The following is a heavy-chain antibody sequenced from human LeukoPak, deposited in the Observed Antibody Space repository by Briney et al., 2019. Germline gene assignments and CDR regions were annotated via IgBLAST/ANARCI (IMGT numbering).Heavy chain of an antibody. CDR3: ARDDDILTGKGVDY. Sequence: ASVKVSCKASGYTFTSYGISRVRQAPGQGLEWMGWISAYNGNTNYAQKLQGRVTMTTDTSTSTAYMELRSLRSDDTAVYYCARDDDILTGKGVDYWGQGTLVTVSS. J-gene: IGHJ4*02. CDR1: GYTFTSYG. D-gene: IGHD3-9*01. V-gene: IGHV1-18*01. CDR2: ISAYNGNT.